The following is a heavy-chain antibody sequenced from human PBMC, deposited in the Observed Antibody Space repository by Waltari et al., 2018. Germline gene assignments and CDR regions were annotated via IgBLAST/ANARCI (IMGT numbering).Heavy chain of an antibody. CDR3: ARVSPRIAAAGTGITFDY. V-gene: IGHV1-2*06. D-gene: IGHD6-13*01. CDR1: GYTFTGYY. CDR2: INPNSGGT. Sequence: QVQLVQSGAEVKKPGASVKVSCKASGYTFTGYYMHWVRQAPGQGLEWMGRINPNSGGTNYAQKFQGRVTMTRDTSISTAYMELSRLRSDDTAVYYCARVSPRIAAAGTGITFDYWGQGTLVTVSS. J-gene: IGHJ4*02.